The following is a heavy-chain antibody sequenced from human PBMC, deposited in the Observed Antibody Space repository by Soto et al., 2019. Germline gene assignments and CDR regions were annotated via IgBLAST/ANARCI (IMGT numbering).Heavy chain of an antibody. CDR3: ATSFGSGSRAFDY. D-gene: IGHD3-10*01. CDR2: FNPILSFS. CDR1: GDTFNFYT. J-gene: IGHJ4*02. Sequence: QVQLVQSGAEVKKPGSSVKVSCKASGDTFNFYTINWVRQAPGLGLEWMGRFNPILSFSNSALKFQGRVTLTEDKSTSTAYMVLSSLSSEDTATYYCATSFGSGSRAFDYWGQGALVTVSS. V-gene: IGHV1-69*02.